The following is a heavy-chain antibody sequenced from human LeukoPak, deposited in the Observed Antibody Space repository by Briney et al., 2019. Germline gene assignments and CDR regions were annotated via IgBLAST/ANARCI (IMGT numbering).Heavy chain of an antibody. V-gene: IGHV3-30*18. J-gene: IGHJ4*02. D-gene: IGHD3-22*01. CDR2: ISYDGSNK. CDR3: AKDFGGYYFPDFDC. Sequence: GGSLRLSCAASGFTFGSYGMHWVRQAPGKGLEWVAVISYDGSNKYYADSVKGRFTISRDNSKNTLYLQMNSLRAEDTAVYYCAKDFGGYYFPDFDCWGRGTLVTVSS. CDR1: GFTFGSYG.